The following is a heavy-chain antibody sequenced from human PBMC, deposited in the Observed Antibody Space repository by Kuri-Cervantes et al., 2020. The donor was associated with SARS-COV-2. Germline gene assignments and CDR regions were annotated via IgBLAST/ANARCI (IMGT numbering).Heavy chain of an antibody. Sequence: GESLKISCAASGFTFSSYAMHWVRQAPGKGLEWVAVISYDGSNKYYADSVKGRFTISRDNSKNTLYLQMNSLRAEDTAVYYCARDRSYYYYYMDVWGKGTTVTVSS. CDR2: ISYDGSNK. V-gene: IGHV3-30*04. CDR1: GFTFSSYA. CDR3: ARDRSYYYYYMDV. J-gene: IGHJ6*03.